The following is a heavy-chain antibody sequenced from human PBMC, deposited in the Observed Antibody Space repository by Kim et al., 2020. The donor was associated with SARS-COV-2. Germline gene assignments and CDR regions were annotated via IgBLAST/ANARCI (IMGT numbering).Heavy chain of an antibody. CDR3: ARVRGYSYGYAPYYYGMDV. Sequence: ASVKVSCKASGYTFTSYGISWVRQAPGQGLEWMGWISAYNGNTNYAQKLQGRVTMTTDTSTSTAYMELRSLRSDDTAVYYCARVRGYSYGYAPYYYGMDVWGQGTTVTVSS. CDR2: ISAYNGNT. CDR1: GYTFTSYG. J-gene: IGHJ6*02. V-gene: IGHV1-18*01. D-gene: IGHD5-18*01.